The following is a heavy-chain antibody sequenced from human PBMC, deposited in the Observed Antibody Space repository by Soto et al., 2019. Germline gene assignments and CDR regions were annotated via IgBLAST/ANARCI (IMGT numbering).Heavy chain of an antibody. Sequence: SETLALTCAVSGGSISSGGYSWSWIRQPPGKGLEWIGYMYYGGSTNYNPSLKSRVTVSGDTSKNDFSLKLTSVTAADTAVYYCARSTGYGDSYFDYWGRGTLVT. CDR1: GGSISSGGYS. CDR2: MYYGGST. CDR3: ARSTGYGDSYFDY. J-gene: IGHJ4*02. V-gene: IGHV4-61*03. D-gene: IGHD4-17*01.